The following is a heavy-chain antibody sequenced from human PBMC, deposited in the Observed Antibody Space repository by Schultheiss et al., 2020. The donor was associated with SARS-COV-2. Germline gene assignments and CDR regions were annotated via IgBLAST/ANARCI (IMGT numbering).Heavy chain of an antibody. CDR2: IKQDGSEK. V-gene: IGHV3-7*02. D-gene: IGHD5-18*01. Sequence: GGSLRLSCAASGFTFSSYWMSWVRQARGKGLEWVANIKQDGSEKYYVDSVKGRFTISRDNAKNSLYLQMNSLRAGDTAVYYCARVGRIQLSFYYYYGMDVWGQGTTVTVSS. J-gene: IGHJ6*02. CDR3: ARVGRIQLSFYYYYGMDV. CDR1: GFTFSSYW.